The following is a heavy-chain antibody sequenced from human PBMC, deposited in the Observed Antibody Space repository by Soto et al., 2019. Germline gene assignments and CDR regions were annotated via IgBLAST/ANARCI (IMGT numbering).Heavy chain of an antibody. CDR2: ISYDGSNK. D-gene: IGHD2-15*01. V-gene: IGHV3-30-3*01. Sequence: GGSLRLSCAASAFTFSTYAMDWVRQAPGKGLEWMAIISYDGSNKYYADSVKGRFSISRDNSKNTLYLQMNSLRGEDTAVYYCARVALGSYYYYGMDVWGQGTTVTVSS. CDR1: AFTFSTYA. CDR3: ARVALGSYYYYGMDV. J-gene: IGHJ6*02.